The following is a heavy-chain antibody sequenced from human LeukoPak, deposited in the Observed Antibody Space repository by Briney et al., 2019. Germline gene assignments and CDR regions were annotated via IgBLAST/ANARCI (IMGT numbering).Heavy chain of an antibody. CDR2: INHSGST. Sequence: SETLSLTCAVYGGSFSGYYWSWIRQPPGKGLEWIGEINHSGSTPSNPSLQSRLTISVDTSKYQFSLKLSSVTAADTAVYYCARGGGNYMDVWGKGTTVTVSS. CDR3: ARGGGNYMDV. CDR1: GGSFSGYY. J-gene: IGHJ6*03. D-gene: IGHD3-10*01. V-gene: IGHV4-34*01.